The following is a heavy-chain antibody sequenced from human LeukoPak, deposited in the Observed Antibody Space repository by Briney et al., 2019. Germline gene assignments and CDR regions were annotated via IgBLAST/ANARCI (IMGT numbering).Heavy chain of an antibody. CDR3: ARTIRGY. V-gene: IGHV3-7*01. J-gene: IGHJ4*02. CDR1: GFTFSNYW. CDR2: IKEDGSEK. D-gene: IGHD3-10*01. Sequence: GGSLRLSCAASGFTFSNYWMSWIRQAPGKGLEWVANIKEDGSEKYYVDSVKGRFTISRDNAKNSLYLQMNSLRAEDTAVYYCARTIRGYWGQGTLVTVSS.